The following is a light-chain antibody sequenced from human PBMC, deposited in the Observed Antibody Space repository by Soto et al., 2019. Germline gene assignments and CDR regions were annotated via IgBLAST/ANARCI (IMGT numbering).Light chain of an antibody. CDR1: QSISSY. CDR3: RQRYSIPVT. V-gene: IGKV1-39*01. CDR2: SAS. Sequence: DIQMTQSPSSLSSSVGDRVTITCRASQSISSYLNWYQQKTGKAPTLLIYSASSLQSGVPSSFSGSGSGTDFTLTISSLQPEDVATDYCRQRYSIPVTFGPGTKVDIK. J-gene: IGKJ3*01.